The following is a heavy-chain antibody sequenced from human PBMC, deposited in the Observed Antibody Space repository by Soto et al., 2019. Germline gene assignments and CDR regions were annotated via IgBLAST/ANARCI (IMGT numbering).Heavy chain of an antibody. CDR3: GREGSAGDFDI. D-gene: IGHD2-15*01. CDR2: ISYDGSNK. CDR1: GFTFSSYA. Sequence: QVQLVESGGGVVQPGRSLRLSCAASGFTFSSYAMHWVRQAPGKGLEWVAVISYDGSNKYYADSVKGRFTISRDNSKNTRYLQMNSLRAEGTAVYYCGREGSAGDFDIWGQGTMVTVSS. J-gene: IGHJ3*02. V-gene: IGHV3-30-3*01.